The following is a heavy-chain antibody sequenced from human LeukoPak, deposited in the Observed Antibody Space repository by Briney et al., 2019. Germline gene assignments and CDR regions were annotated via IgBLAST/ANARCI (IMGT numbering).Heavy chain of an antibody. D-gene: IGHD2-21*01. Sequence: EASVKLSCKTSGYTFTDYYLHWVRQAPGRGLEWMAWIHPHSGDTGSAPNFQDSLTMTRDTSTSTAYMELGRLRSDDTAIYYCARRRRIVGPAPAVPFYWGQGTLVTVSS. CDR1: GYTFTDYY. V-gene: IGHV1-2*02. J-gene: IGHJ4*02. CDR2: IHPHSGDT. CDR3: ARRRRIVGPAPAVPFY.